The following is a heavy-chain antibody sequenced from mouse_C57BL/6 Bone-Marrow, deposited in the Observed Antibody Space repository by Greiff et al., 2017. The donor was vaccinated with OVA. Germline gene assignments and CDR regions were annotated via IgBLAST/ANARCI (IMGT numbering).Heavy chain of an antibody. Sequence: VQLLQSVAELVRPGASVKLSCTASGFNIKNSYMHWVKQRPEQGLEWIGRIEPANSNTKYASKYQGKDTITADTSSNQTYLQLSSLTSKDTAIYYCARDYYGRGYFDVWGTGTTVTVSS. V-gene: IGHV14-3*01. CDR3: ARDYYGRGYFDV. CDR2: IEPANSNT. D-gene: IGHD1-1*01. J-gene: IGHJ1*03. CDR1: GFNIKNSY.